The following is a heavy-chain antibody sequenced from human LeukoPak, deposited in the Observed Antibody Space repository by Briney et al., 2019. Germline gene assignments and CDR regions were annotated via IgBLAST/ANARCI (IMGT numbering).Heavy chain of an antibody. CDR2: IYYSGST. CDR3: ARHSPTRELELLWFGELFGRFDP. CDR1: GGSISSGDYY. D-gene: IGHD3-10*01. Sequence: PSETLSLTCSVSGGSISSGDYYWSWIRQPPGKGLEWIGYIYYSGSTYYNPSLKSRVTISVDTSKNQFSLKLSSVTAADTAVYYCARHSPTRELELLWFGELFGRFDPWGQGTLVTVSS. J-gene: IGHJ5*02. V-gene: IGHV4-30-4*08.